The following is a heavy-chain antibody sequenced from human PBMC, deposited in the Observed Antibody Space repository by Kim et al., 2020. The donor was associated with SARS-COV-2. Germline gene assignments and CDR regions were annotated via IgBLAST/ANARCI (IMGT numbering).Heavy chain of an antibody. CDR2: ISWNSGSI. CDR3: AKPPFRFGSGSYGLGFD. J-gene: IGHJ3*01. Sequence: GGSLRPSCAASGFTFDDYAMHWVRQAPGKGLEWVSGISWNSGSIGYADSVKGRFTISRDNAKNSLYLQMNSLRAEDTALYYCAKPPFRFGSGSYGLGFD. CDR1: GFTFDDYA. V-gene: IGHV3-9*01. D-gene: IGHD3-10*01.